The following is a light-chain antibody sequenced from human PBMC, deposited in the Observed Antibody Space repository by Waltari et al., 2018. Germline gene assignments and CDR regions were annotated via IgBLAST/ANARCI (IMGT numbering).Light chain of an antibody. CDR3: QQRTNWLT. V-gene: IGKV3-11*02. J-gene: IGKJ4*01. CDR1: RSVVRF. CDR2: DAS. Sequence: DIAMTQSPDSLAVSLGERATINCKSSRSVVRFLAWYQHKPGQAPRLLIYDASTRAAGVPARFSGSGSGRDFTLTINTLEPDDFAVYYCQQRTNWLTFGGGTKVEIK.